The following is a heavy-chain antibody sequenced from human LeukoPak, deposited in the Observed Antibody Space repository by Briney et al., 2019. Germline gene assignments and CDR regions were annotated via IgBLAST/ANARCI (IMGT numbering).Heavy chain of an antibody. CDR1: GGSISSSSYY. D-gene: IGHD1-26*01. CDR3: ASPQGFREGATGDY. CDR2: IYYSGST. V-gene: IGHV4-39*01. J-gene: IGHJ4*02. Sequence: PSETLSLTCTVSGGSISSSSYYWGWIRQPPGKGLEWIGSIYYSGSTYYNPSLKSRVTISVDTSKNQFSLKLSSVTAADTAVYYCASPQGFREGATGDYWGQGTLVTVSS.